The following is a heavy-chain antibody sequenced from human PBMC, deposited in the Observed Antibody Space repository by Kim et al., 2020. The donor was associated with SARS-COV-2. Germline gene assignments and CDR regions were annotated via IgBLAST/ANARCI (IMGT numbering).Heavy chain of an antibody. D-gene: IGHD2-2*01. Sequence: SETLSLTCTVSGGSISSGDYYWSWIRQPPGKGLEWIGYIYYSGSTYYNPSLKSRVTISVDTSKNQFSLKLSSVTAADTAVYYCARGTRYCSSTSGQSDDYWGQGTLVTVSS. CDR1: GGSISSGDYY. CDR2: IYYSGST. J-gene: IGHJ4*02. V-gene: IGHV4-30-4*01. CDR3: ARGTRYCSSTSGQSDDY.